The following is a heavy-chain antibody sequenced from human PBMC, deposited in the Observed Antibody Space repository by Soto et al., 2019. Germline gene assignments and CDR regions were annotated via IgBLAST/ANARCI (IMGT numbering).Heavy chain of an antibody. Sequence: SGPTLVNPTQTLTLTCTFSGFSLTTSGVGVGWIRQPPGKALEWLALIFWNDDERYSPSLNSRLTITKDTSKNQVVLTMTNMDPVDTAIYYCVHTGYSYDPFGYWGRGTLVTVSS. CDR2: IFWNDDE. CDR1: GFSLTTSGVG. D-gene: IGHD5-18*01. V-gene: IGHV2-5*01. J-gene: IGHJ4*02. CDR3: VHTGYSYDPFGY.